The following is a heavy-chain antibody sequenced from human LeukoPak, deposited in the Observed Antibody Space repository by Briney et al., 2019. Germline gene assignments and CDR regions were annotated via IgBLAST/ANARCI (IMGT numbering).Heavy chain of an antibody. CDR2: INPDSGGT. D-gene: IGHD3-10*01. J-gene: IGHJ5*02. CDR1: GYTFTGYY. CDR3: ARVREYYGSGGWFDP. Sequence: ASVKVSCKASGYTFTGYYMHWVRQAPGQGLEWMGCINPDSGGTNYAQKFQGRVTMTRDTSISTAYMELRRLRSDDTAVYYCARVREYYGSGGWFDPWGQGTLVTVSS. V-gene: IGHV1-2*02.